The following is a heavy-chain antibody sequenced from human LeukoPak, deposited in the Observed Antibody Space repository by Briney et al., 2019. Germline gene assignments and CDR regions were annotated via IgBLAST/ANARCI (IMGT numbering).Heavy chain of an antibody. V-gene: IGHV4-59*01. J-gene: IGHJ5*02. CDR1: GGSISSYY. CDR2: IYYSGST. D-gene: IGHD3/OR15-3a*01. CDR3: ARDIPFSYDLPS. Sequence: SETLSLTCTVSGGSISSYYWSWIRQPPGKGLEWIGYIYYSGSTNYNPSLKSRVTISVDTSKNQFSLKLSSVTAADTAVYYCARDIPFSYDLPSWGQGTLVTVSS.